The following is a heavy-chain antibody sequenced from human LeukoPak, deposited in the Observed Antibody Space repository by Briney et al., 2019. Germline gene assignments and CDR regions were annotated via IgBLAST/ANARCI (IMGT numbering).Heavy chain of an antibody. CDR2: IYYSGST. CDR3: ARRSGSYYGNFDY. V-gene: IGHV4-59*08. D-gene: IGHD1-26*01. CDR1: GGSISSYY. J-gene: IGHJ4*02. Sequence: PSETLSLTCTVSGGSISSYYWSWIRQPPGKGLEWIGYIYYSGSTNYNPSLKSRVTISVDTFKNQFSLKLSSVTAADTAVYYCARRSGSYYGNFDYWGQGTLVTVSS.